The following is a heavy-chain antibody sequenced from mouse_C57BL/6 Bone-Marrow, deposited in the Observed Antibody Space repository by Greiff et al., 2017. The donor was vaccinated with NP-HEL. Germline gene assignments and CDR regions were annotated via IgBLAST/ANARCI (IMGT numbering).Heavy chain of an antibody. CDR3: ACVNSTVVYFDY. CDR2: IYPGSGST. CDR1: GYTFTSYW. D-gene: IGHD1-1*01. Sequence: QVQLQQPGAELVKPGASVKMSCKASGYTFTSYWITWVKQRPGQGLEWIGDIYPGSGSTNYNEKFKSKATLTVDTSSSTAYMQLSSLTSEDSAVYYCACVNSTVVYFDYWGQGTALTVTS. J-gene: IGHJ2*01. V-gene: IGHV1-55*01.